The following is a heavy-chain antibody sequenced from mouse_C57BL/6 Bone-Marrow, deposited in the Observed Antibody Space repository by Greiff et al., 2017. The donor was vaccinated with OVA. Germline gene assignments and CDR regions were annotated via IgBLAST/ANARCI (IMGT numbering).Heavy chain of an antibody. V-gene: IGHV1-82*01. D-gene: IGHD2-5*01. CDR1: GYAFSSSW. Sequence: QVQLQQSGPELVKPGASVKISCKASGYAFSSSWMHWVKQRPGKGLEWIGRIYPGDGDTTYNGKFKGKATLTAAKSSSTAYMQLSSLTSEASAVYVCERTYYSNYGFAYWGQGTLVTVSA. CDR3: ERTYYSNYGFAY. CDR2: IYPGDGDT. J-gene: IGHJ3*01.